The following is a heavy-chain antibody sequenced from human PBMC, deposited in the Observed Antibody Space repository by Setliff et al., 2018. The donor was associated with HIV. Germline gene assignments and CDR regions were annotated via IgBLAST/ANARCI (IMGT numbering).Heavy chain of an antibody. Sequence: PSETLSLTCTVSGGSISSRSYYWGWIRQPPGKGLEWIGSIYYSGSTDYDPSLKSRVTISVDTSKNQFSLKLSSVTAADTAVYYCARQPYSGTYTVYYFYMDVWGKGTTVTVSS. D-gene: IGHD1-26*01. CDR2: IYYSGST. J-gene: IGHJ6*03. CDR1: GGSISSRSYY. V-gene: IGHV4-39*01. CDR3: ARQPYSGTYTVYYFYMDV.